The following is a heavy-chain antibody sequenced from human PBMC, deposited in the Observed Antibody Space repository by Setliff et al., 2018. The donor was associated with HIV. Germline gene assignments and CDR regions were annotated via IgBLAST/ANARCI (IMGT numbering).Heavy chain of an antibody. Sequence: SETLSLTCTVSGGSISSSTYYWGWIRQPPGKGLEWIGTIYYSGSTYYNPSLKSRLTISVDTSKNQFSLKLSSVTAADTAVYYCARDRRITMVRGVMNYYYMDVWGKGTTVTVSS. CDR3: ARDRRITMVRGVMNYYYMDV. CDR2: IYYSGST. V-gene: IGHV4-39*07. CDR1: GGSISSSTYY. D-gene: IGHD3-10*01. J-gene: IGHJ6*03.